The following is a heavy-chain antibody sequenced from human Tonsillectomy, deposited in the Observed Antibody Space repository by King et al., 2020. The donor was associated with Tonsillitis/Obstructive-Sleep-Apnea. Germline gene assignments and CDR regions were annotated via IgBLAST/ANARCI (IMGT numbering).Heavy chain of an antibody. V-gene: IGHV4-61*01. CDR2: IYYSGST. Sequence: VPLQESGPGLVKPSETLSLTCTVSGGSVSSDSYYWSWIRQPPGKGLEWIGYIYYSGSTNYNPSLKSRVTISVDTSKNQFSLKLSSVTAADTAVYYCARLFQDVIGLYFDYWGQGTLVTVSS. CDR1: GGSVSSDSYY. CDR3: ARLFQDVIGLYFDY. J-gene: IGHJ4*02. D-gene: IGHD3/OR15-3a*01.